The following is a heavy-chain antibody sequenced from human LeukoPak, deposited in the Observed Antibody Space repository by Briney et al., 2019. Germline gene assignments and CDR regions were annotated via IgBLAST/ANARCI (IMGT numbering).Heavy chain of an antibody. D-gene: IGHD1-26*01. CDR3: AREIWYSGSYFLHAFDI. J-gene: IGHJ3*02. CDR2: ISYSGST. CDR1: GFSISSSTYY. Sequence: SETLSLTCTVSGFSISSSTYYWGWIRQPPGKGLEWIGSISYSGSTHYNPSLKSRVTISGDTSKNQFSLNLSSVTAADTAVYYCAREIWYSGSYFLHAFDIWGQGTMVTVSS. V-gene: IGHV4-39*07.